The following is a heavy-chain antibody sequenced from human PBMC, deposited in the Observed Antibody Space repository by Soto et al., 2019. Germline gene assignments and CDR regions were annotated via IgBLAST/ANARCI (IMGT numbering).Heavy chain of an antibody. CDR3: TSAKLRYFDWLPDSLDY. D-gene: IGHD3-9*01. J-gene: IGHJ4*02. V-gene: IGHV3-49*03. CDR1: GFTFGDYA. Sequence: ESGGGLVPPGRSLRLSCTASGFTFGDYAMSWFRQAPGKGLEWVGFIRSKAYGGTTEYAASVKGRFTISRDDSKSIAYLQMNSLKTEDTAVYYCTSAKLRYFDWLPDSLDYWGQGTLVTVSS. CDR2: IRSKAYGGTT.